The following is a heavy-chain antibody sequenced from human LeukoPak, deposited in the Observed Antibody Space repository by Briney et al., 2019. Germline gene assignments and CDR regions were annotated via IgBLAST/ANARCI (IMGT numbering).Heavy chain of an antibody. CDR1: GYTFASYG. CDR3: ARDLNRAYFGVVIIPFDY. CDR2: VSAYNGNT. D-gene: IGHD3-3*01. Sequence: ASVKVSCKASGYTFASYGISWVRQAPGQGLEWMGWVSAYNGNTNYAQKLQGRVTMTTDTSTSTAYMELRSLRSDDTAVYYCARDLNRAYFGVVIIPFDYWGQGTLVTVSS. V-gene: IGHV1-18*01. J-gene: IGHJ4*02.